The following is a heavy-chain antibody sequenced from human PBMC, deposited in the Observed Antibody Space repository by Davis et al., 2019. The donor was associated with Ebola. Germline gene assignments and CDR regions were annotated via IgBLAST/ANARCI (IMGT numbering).Heavy chain of an antibody. CDR1: GFSLSTRGVG. CDR2: ILLDDDK. V-gene: IGHV2-5*02. J-gene: IGHJ3*02. Sequence: SGPTLVKPTQTLTLTCSFSGFSLSTRGVGVGWIRQPPGKALEWLAFILLDDDKRYSPSLRPRLTITKDTSKNQVVLTMTNMDPVDTATYYCAHRSGSYWGDNFRIWGQGTMVTVSS. D-gene: IGHD1-26*01. CDR3: AHRSGSYWGDNFRI.